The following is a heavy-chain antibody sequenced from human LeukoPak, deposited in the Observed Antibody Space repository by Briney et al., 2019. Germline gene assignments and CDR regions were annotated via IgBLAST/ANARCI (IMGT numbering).Heavy chain of an antibody. J-gene: IGHJ4*02. V-gene: IGHV1-18*04. Sequence: RASVKVSCKPSGYTFTSFGISWVRQAPGQGLEWMGWIGAYNGVTNYAQKFQGRVTMTTDTSTSTAYMDLRSLRSDDTAVYYCTRDHCRGDNCPSFDYWGQGTLVTVSS. CDR3: TRDHCRGDNCPSFDY. CDR2: IGAYNGVT. D-gene: IGHD2-15*01. CDR1: GYTFTSFG.